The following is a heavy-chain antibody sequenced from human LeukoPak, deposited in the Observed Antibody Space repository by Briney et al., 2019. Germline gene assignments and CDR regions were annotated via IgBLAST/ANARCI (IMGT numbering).Heavy chain of an antibody. Sequence: SSQTLSLTCTVSGGSISSSSYYWGWIRQPPGKGLEWIGSIYYSGSTYYNPSLKSRVTISVDTSKNQFSLKLSSVTAADTAVYYCARQYYYDSSGYYYTAYYFDYWGQGTLVTVSS. V-gene: IGHV4-39*01. J-gene: IGHJ4*02. CDR2: IYYSGST. D-gene: IGHD3-22*01. CDR3: ARQYYYDSSGYYYTAYYFDY. CDR1: GGSISSSSYY.